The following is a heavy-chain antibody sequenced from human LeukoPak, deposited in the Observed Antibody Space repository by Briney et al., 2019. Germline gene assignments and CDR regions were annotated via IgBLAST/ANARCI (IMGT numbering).Heavy chain of an antibody. D-gene: IGHD4-23*01. J-gene: IGHJ4*02. Sequence: KPSETLSLTCTVSGGSISSYYWSWIRQPPGKGLEWIGYIYYSGSTNYNPSLKSRVTISVDTSKNQFSLKLSSVTAADTAVYYCARDDGGNSFDYWGQGTLVTVSS. V-gene: IGHV4-59*01. CDR3: ARDDGGNSFDY. CDR2: IYYSGST. CDR1: GGSISSYY.